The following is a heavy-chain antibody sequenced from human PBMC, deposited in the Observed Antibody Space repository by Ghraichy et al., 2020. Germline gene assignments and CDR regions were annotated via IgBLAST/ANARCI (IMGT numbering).Heavy chain of an antibody. J-gene: IGHJ6*02. Sequence: SVKVSCKASGGTFSSYAISWVRQAPGQGLEWMGGIIPIFGTANYAQKFQGRVTITADESTSTAYMELSSLRSEDTAVYYCARGYEGYSGYDLRPHYYYYGMDVWGQGTTVTVSS. CDR2: IIPIFGTA. CDR3: ARGYEGYSGYDLRPHYYYYGMDV. V-gene: IGHV1-69*13. D-gene: IGHD5-12*01. CDR1: GGTFSSYA.